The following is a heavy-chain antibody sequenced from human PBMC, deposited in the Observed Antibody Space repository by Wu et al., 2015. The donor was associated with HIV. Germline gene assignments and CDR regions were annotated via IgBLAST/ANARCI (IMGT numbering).Heavy chain of an antibody. D-gene: IGHD3-22*01. CDR1: GYTFTSYY. V-gene: IGHV1-46*01. Sequence: QVQLVQSGAEVKKPGASVKVSCKASGYTFTSYYMHWVRQAPGQGLEWMGIINPSGGSTSYAQKFQGRVTMTRDTSTSTVYMELSSLRSEDTAVYYCASSYDSSGYYFSYYFDYWGQGNAGHRLL. J-gene: IGHJ4*02. CDR3: ASSYDSSGYYFSYYFDY. CDR2: INPSGGST.